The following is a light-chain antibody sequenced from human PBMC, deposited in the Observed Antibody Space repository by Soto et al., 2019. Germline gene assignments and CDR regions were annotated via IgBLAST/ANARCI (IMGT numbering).Light chain of an antibody. CDR3: QQYNSWPVT. V-gene: IGKV3-15*01. CDR1: QTVTNK. Sequence: EIVMTQSPATLSVSPGERVVLSCRATQTVTNKLAWYQQKPGQAPRLLIYDASIRATGIPARFIGSGSGTEFTLTISSLQSEDFVLYYCQQYNSWPVTFGGGTKVEIK. J-gene: IGKJ4*01. CDR2: DAS.